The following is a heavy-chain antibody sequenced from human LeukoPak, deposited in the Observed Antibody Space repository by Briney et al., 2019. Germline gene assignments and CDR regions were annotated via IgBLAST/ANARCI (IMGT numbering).Heavy chain of an antibody. CDR1: GYTFTGYY. D-gene: IGHD2-2*01. V-gene: IGHV1-2*02. CDR3: ASGGGVIVPADENYYGMDV. Sequence: ASVKVCCTASGYTFTGYYMHWVRQAPGQGLEWMGWINPNSGGTNYAQKFQGRVTMTRDTSISTAYMELSRLRSDDTAVYYCASGGGVIVPADENYYGMDVWGQGTTVTVSS. J-gene: IGHJ6*02. CDR2: INPNSGGT.